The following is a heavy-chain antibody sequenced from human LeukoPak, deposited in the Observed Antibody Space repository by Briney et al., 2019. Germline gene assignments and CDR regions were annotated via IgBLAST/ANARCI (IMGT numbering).Heavy chain of an antibody. CDR3: ARGGIGYNYYYCGMDV. D-gene: IGHD5-24*01. CDR2: INISGRT. V-gene: IGHV4-34*01. CDR1: GGSFSGYY. J-gene: IGHJ6*02. Sequence: SETLSLTCAVYGGSFSGYYWICIRQPPGKGLGWIGEINISGRTNYNPSLKSRVTISVDTSKNQFSLKVSSVSTPQRAMYYIARGGIGYNYYYCGMDVWGLGTTVTVSS.